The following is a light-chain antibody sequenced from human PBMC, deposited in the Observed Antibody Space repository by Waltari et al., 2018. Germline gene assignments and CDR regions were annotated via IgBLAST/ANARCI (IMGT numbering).Light chain of an antibody. V-gene: IGKV3-20*01. CDR2: DAS. CDR3: QKYGTLPAT. Sequence: EIVLTQSPGTLSLSPGERATLSCRASQSVSRTLAWYQQKPGQAPRLLIYDASTRATGIPDRFSGSGSGTDFSLTGSRLEPEDFAVYYCQKYGTLPATFGQGTKVEIK. CDR1: QSVSRT. J-gene: IGKJ1*01.